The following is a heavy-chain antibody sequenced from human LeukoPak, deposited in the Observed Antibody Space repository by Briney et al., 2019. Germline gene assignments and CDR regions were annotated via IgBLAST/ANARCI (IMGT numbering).Heavy chain of an antibody. Sequence: PGGSLRLSCVASGFNFDEYAMNWVRQAPGKGLEWISCIYRDSSVIHYADSVRGRFTVSRDNAKNSVYLQMNSLRAEDTAVYFCARYGSGSNYRDPFDSWGQGTLVTVS. J-gene: IGHJ4*02. V-gene: IGHV3-48*01. CDR2: IYRDSSVI. CDR1: GFNFDEYA. CDR3: ARYGSGSNYRDPFDS. D-gene: IGHD3-10*01.